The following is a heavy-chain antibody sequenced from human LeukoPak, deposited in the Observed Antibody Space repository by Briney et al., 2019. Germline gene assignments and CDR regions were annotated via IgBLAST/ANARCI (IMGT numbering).Heavy chain of an antibody. CDR2: ISTYNGNT. D-gene: IGHD3-3*01. Sequence: GASVKVSCKASGYTFTKYGITWVRQAPGQGLEWMGWISTYNGNTNYAQKLQGRVTMTTDTSTSTAYMELRSLISDDAAVYYCARDLLEWSKDRWNYMDVWGKGTTVTVSS. CDR3: ARDLLEWSKDRWNYMDV. V-gene: IGHV1-18*01. J-gene: IGHJ6*03. CDR1: GYTFTKYG.